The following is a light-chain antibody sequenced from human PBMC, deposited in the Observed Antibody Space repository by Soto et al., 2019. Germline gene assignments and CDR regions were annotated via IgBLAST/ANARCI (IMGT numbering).Light chain of an antibody. CDR3: QQYYSVPYT. CDR1: QSVLYSSNNKNY. Sequence: DIVMTQSPDSLAVSLGERATINCKSSQSVLYSSNNKNYLAWYQQKPGQPPRPLIYWASTRESGVPDRFSGSGSGTDFTLTISSLQAEDVAIYYCQQYYSVPYTFGQGTSLEIK. V-gene: IGKV4-1*01. CDR2: WAS. J-gene: IGKJ2*01.